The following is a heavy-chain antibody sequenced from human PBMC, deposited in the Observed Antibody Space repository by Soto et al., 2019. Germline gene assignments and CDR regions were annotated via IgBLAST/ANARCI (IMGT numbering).Heavy chain of an antibody. J-gene: IGHJ5*02. CDR1: GYSISSGYY. Sequence: PSETLSLTCSVSGYSISSGYYWGWIRQPPGKGLEWIGSIYHSGSTYYNPSLKSRVTISVDTSKNQFSLKLSSVTAADTAVYYCARDMIFGVVPDRFDPWGQGTRVTVAS. CDR3: ARDMIFGVVPDRFDP. D-gene: IGHD3-3*01. CDR2: IYHSGST. V-gene: IGHV4-38-2*02.